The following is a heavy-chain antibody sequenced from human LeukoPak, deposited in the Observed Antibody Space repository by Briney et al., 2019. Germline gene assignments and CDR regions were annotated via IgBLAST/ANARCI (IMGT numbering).Heavy chain of an antibody. Sequence: SETLSLTCAVYGGSFSGYYWSWIRQPPGKGLEWIGEINHSGSTNYNPSLKSRVTISVDTSKNQFSLKLSSVTAADTAVYYCASQGLGAFDIWGQGTMVTVSS. CDR1: GGSFSGYY. CDR3: ASQGLGAFDI. V-gene: IGHV4-34*01. D-gene: IGHD3/OR15-3a*01. J-gene: IGHJ3*02. CDR2: INHSGST.